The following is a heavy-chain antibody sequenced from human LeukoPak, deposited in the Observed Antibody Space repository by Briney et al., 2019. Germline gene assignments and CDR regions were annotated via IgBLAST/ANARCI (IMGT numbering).Heavy chain of an antibody. V-gene: IGHV3-30-3*01. D-gene: IGHD3-10*01. J-gene: IGHJ5*02. CDR1: GFTFSSYA. Sequence: PGGSLRLSCAASGFTFSSYAMHWVRQAPGKGLEWVAVISYDGSNKYYADSVKGRFTISRDNSKNTLYLQMSSLRAEDTAVYYCARDTVRGVIINNWFDPWGQGTLVTVSS. CDR3: ARDTVRGVIINNWFDP. CDR2: ISYDGSNK.